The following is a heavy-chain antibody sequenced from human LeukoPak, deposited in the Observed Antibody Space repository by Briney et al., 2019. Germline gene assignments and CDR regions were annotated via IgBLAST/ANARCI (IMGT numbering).Heavy chain of an antibody. CDR2: IWYDGSNK. V-gene: IGHV3-33*01. CDR3: ARDGWVVVPAAIGGYYYVDV. CDR1: GFTFSSYG. J-gene: IGHJ6*03. D-gene: IGHD2-2*02. Sequence: PGRSLRLSCAASGFTFSSYGMHWVRQAPGKGLEWVAVIWYDGSNKYYAGSVKGQFTISRDNSKNTLYPQMNSLRAEDTAVYYCARDGWVVVPAAIGGYYYVDVWGKGTTVTVSS.